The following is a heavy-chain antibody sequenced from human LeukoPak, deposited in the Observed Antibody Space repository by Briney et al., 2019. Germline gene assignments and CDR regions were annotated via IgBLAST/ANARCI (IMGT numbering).Heavy chain of an antibody. CDR1: GFTFSSYA. J-gene: IGHJ4*02. D-gene: IGHD1-26*01. V-gene: IGHV3-30*01. CDR2: LSYDGSNK. CDR3: ARSRGSYQGGDDFDY. Sequence: GGSLRLSCAASGFTFSSYAMHWVRQAPGKGLEWVAVLSYDGSNKYYADSVKGRFTISRDNSKNTLYLQMNSLRAEDTAVYYCARSRGSYQGGDDFDYWGQGTLVTVSS.